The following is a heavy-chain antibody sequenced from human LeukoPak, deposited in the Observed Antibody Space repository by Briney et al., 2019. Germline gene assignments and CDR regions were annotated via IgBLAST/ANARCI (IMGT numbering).Heavy chain of an antibody. CDR1: GYTFTGYY. J-gene: IGHJ4*02. CDR3: ARGVAVAGTSLSY. CDR2: INPNSGGT. V-gene: IGHV1-2*02. Sequence: EASVKVSCKASGYTFTGYYMHWVRQAPGQGLEWMGWINPNSGGTNYAQKFQGRVTTTRDTSISTAYMELSRLRSDDTAVYYCARGVAVAGTSLSYWGQGTLVTVSS. D-gene: IGHD6-19*01.